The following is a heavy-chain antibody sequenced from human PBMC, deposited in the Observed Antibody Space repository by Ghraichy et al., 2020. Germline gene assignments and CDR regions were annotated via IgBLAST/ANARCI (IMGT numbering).Heavy chain of an antibody. J-gene: IGHJ4*02. V-gene: IGHV3-23*01. CDR2: VNGGGDRT. D-gene: IGHD5/OR15-5a*01. CDR3: AKDGDSIESTDFDS. Sequence: GGSLRLSCAASGFTFTNYAMAWVRQAPGKGLDWVAAVNGGGDRTFYADSVKGRFTISRDNSKNTVFLQMNSLRAEDTAIYYCAKDGDSIESTDFDSWGQGTLVTVSS. CDR1: GFTFTNYA.